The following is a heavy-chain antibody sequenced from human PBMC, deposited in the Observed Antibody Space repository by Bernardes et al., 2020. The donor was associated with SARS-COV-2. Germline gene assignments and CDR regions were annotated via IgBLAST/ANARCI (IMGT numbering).Heavy chain of an antibody. CDR3: AKCVQGSYAMDV. CDR1: GFTFSNAW. Sequence: GGSLRLSCAASGFTFSNAWMSWVRQAPGKGLEWLSGISGSGGSTYYADSVKGRFTISRNNSKDTLYLEMSSLKAEDTAIYYCAKCVQGSYAMDVWGQGTTVTVS. D-gene: IGHD1-1*01. V-gene: IGHV3-23*01. J-gene: IGHJ6*02. CDR2: ISGSGGST.